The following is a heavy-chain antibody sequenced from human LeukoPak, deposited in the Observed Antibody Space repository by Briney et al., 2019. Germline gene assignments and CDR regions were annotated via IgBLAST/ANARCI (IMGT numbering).Heavy chain of an antibody. CDR1: GGTFSSYA. D-gene: IGHD3-10*01. V-gene: IGHV1-69*06. J-gene: IGHJ6*03. CDR3: ARDDYGSGDRPYYYYMDV. CDR2: IIPIFGTA. Sequence: ASVKVSCKASGGTFSSYAISWVRQAPGQGLEWMGGIIPIFGTANYAQKFQGRVTITADKSTSTAYMELSSLRSEDTAVYYCARDDYGSGDRPYYYYMDVWGKGTTVTISS.